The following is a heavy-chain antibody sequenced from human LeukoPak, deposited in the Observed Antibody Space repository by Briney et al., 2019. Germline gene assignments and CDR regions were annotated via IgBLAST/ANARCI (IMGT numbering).Heavy chain of an antibody. D-gene: IGHD5-18*01. J-gene: IGHJ4*02. CDR2: ISSSSSYT. CDR1: GFTFSSYT. CDR3: ARPGYSYGLDY. Sequence: GGSLRLSCAASGFTFSSYTMNWVRQAPGKGLEWVSSISSSSSYTNYADSVKGRFTISRDNAKNSLYLQMNSLRAEDTAVYYCARPGYSYGLDYWGQGTLVTVSS. V-gene: IGHV3-21*04.